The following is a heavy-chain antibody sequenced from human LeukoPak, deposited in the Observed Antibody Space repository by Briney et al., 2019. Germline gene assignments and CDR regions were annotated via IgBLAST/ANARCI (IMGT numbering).Heavy chain of an antibody. CDR1: GVSISSTSNQ. D-gene: IGHD3-9*01. Sequence: PSETLSLTCTVSGVSISSTSNQWGWIRQPPGKGLEWIGSIYYSGNTHYNPSLKSRVTISVDTSKNQFSLKLSSVTAADTAVYYCARGGSSAGVLRYFDWSLTDNWFDPWGQGTLVTVSS. J-gene: IGHJ5*02. CDR2: IYYSGNT. CDR3: ARGGSSAGVLRYFDWSLTDNWFDP. V-gene: IGHV4-39*07.